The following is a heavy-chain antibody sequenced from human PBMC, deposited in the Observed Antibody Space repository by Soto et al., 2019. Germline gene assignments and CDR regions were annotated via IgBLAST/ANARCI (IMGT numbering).Heavy chain of an antibody. CDR2: ISSSSSYI. CDR1: GLTFSSYS. Sequence: GGSLRLSCAASGLTFSSYSMNWVRQAPGKGLEWVSSISSSSSYIYYADSVKGRFTISRDNAKNSLYLQMNSLRAEDTAVYYCARDLLGDWYAFDIWGQGTMVTVSS. V-gene: IGHV3-21*01. CDR3: ARDLLGDWYAFDI. D-gene: IGHD3-16*01. J-gene: IGHJ3*02.